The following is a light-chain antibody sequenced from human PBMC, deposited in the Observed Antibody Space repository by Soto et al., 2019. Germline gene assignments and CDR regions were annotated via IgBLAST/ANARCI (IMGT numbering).Light chain of an antibody. Sequence: EIVMTQSPATLSVSPGERATLSCRASQSVSSNLAWYQQKPGQAPRLLIYGASTRATGIPARFSGSGSGTEFNLTISSLQSEDFAVYYCQQYNNWPPWTFGQGIKVEIK. J-gene: IGKJ1*01. CDR3: QQYNNWPPWT. CDR1: QSVSSN. CDR2: GAS. V-gene: IGKV3-15*01.